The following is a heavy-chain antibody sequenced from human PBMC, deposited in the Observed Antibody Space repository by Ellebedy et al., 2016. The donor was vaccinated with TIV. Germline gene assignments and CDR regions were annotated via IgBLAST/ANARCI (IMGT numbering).Heavy chain of an antibody. D-gene: IGHD5-24*01. J-gene: IGHJ5*02. V-gene: IGHV1-8*01. CDR3: AREMARNNWFDP. Sequence: ASVKVSXXASGYTFTSYDINWVRQATGQGLEWMGWMNPNSGSTGYARKFQGRVTMTRNTSISTAYMELSSLRSEDTAIYYCAREMARNNWFDPWGQGALVTVSS. CDR1: GYTFTSYD. CDR2: MNPNSGST.